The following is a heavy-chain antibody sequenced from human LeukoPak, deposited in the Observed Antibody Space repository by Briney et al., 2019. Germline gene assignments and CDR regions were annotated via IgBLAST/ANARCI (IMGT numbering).Heavy chain of an antibody. CDR3: AGDRHSRGFDAFDI. J-gene: IGHJ3*02. CDR2: IYSGGGT. Sequence: PGGSLRLSCAASGFTISNNYMSWVRQAPGKGLEWVSLIYSGGGTFYADSVKGRFTISGDNSKDTLYLQMNSLRAEDTAMYYCAGDRHSRGFDAFDIWGQGTMVIVSS. D-gene: IGHD3-22*01. V-gene: IGHV3-53*01. CDR1: GFTISNNY.